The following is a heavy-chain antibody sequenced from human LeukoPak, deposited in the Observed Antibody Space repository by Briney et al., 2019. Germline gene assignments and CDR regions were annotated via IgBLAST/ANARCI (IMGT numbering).Heavy chain of an antibody. J-gene: IGHJ3*02. CDR1: GGSVSSGSYY. CDR3: AREENGWNGSDDAFDI. CDR2: IYYSRST. V-gene: IGHV4-61*01. D-gene: IGHD1-1*01. Sequence: SETLSLTCTASGGSVSSGSYYWSCIRQPQGKGLEWIGSIYYSRSTYYNPSLNSFATTTEDTSKNQFSLKLSSVTAADTAVYYCAREENGWNGSDDAFDIWGQGTMVSVFS.